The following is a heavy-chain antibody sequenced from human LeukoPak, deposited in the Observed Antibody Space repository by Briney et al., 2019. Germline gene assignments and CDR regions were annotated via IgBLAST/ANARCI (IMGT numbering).Heavy chain of an antibody. CDR2: IYYSGST. D-gene: IGHD3-22*01. Sequence: SETLSLTCTVSGGSISSSSYYWGWIRQPPGKGLEWIGSIYYSGSTYYNPSLKSRDTISVDTSKNQFSLKLSSVTAADTAVYYCARRAQYYYDSSGHYDAFDIWGQGTMVTVSS. CDR1: GGSISSSSYY. CDR3: ARRAQYYYDSSGHYDAFDI. J-gene: IGHJ3*02. V-gene: IGHV4-39*01.